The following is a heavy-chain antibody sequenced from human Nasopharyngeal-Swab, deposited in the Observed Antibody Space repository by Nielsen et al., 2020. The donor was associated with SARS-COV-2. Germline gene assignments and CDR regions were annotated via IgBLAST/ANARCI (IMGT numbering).Heavy chain of an antibody. V-gene: IGHV5-51*01. J-gene: IGHJ6*02. CDR1: GYSFTPYW. D-gene: IGHD1-26*01. CDR3: ARPMRPMGHYYFGMDV. Sequence: KVSCKGSGYSFTPYWIRLVRPMPGKCLEWMGIIYPGDSNTRYSPSFQGQVTISVDKYSSTAYLQWSSLKASDTAIYYCARPMRPMGHYYFGMDVWGQGTTVTVSS. CDR2: IYPGDSNT.